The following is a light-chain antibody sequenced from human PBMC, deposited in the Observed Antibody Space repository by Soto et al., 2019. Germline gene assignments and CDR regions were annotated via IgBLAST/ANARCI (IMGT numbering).Light chain of an antibody. CDR3: QQYSTYLLT. Sequence: DIQMTQSPSTLSASLGDRVTITCRASQSISRSLAWYQQKPGKAPNLLIFDASTLESGVPSRFSGSGFGTEFTLTISGLQPDDFATYYCQQYSTYLLTFGPGTTEDIK. V-gene: IGKV1-5*01. CDR1: QSISRS. CDR2: DAS. J-gene: IGKJ3*01.